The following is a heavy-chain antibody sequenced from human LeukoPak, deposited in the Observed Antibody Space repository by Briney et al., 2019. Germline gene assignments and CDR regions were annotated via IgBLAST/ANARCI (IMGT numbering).Heavy chain of an antibody. CDR2: INAGNGNT. Sequence: ASVKVSCKASGYTFTSYAMHWVRQAPGQRLEWMGWINAGNGNTKYSQKFQGRVTITRDTSASTAYMELSSLRSEDTAVYYCALTEGDRYCYYGMDVWGQGTTVTVSS. V-gene: IGHV1-3*01. CDR1: GYTFTSYA. D-gene: IGHD2-21*02. CDR3: ALTEGDRYCYYGMDV. J-gene: IGHJ6*02.